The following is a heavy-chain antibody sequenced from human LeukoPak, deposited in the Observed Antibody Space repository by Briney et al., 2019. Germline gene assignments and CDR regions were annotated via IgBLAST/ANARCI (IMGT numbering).Heavy chain of an antibody. V-gene: IGHV4-59*08. J-gene: IGHJ3*02. D-gene: IGHD3-22*01. Sequence: PSETLSLTCTVSGGSISSYYWSWIRQPPGKGLEWIGYVYYSGSTNYNPSLKSRVTISVDTSKNQFSLKLSSVTAADTAVYYCARLELYYDSSTGAFDIWGQGTMVTVSS. CDR2: VYYSGST. CDR1: GGSISSYY. CDR3: ARLELYYDSSTGAFDI.